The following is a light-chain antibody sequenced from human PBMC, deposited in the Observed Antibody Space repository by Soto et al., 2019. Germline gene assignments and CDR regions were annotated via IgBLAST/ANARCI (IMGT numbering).Light chain of an antibody. J-gene: IGKJ2*01. Sequence: DIQMTQSPASLSASVGDRVTITCQASQDISNYLNWYQQKAGKAPMLLIYDTSELNTGVPSRFSGSGSGTEFTVANSSLQPEDIATDYCQQYDKLVSFGQGTKLEIK. V-gene: IGKV1-33*01. CDR2: DTS. CDR1: QDISNY. CDR3: QQYDKLVS.